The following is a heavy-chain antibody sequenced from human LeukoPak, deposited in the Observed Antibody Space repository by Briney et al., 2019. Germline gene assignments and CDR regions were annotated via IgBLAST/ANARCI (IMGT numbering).Heavy chain of an antibody. CDR2: INHSGST. CDR1: GGSFSGYY. Sequence: PSETLSLTCAVYGGSFSGYYWSWIRQPPGKGLEWIGEINHSGSTNYNPSLKSRVTISVDTSKNQFSLKLSSVTAADTAVYYCARGFRRERLWAIGDAFDIWGQGTMVTVSS. V-gene: IGHV4-34*01. CDR3: ARGFRRERLWAIGDAFDI. D-gene: IGHD1-26*01. J-gene: IGHJ3*02.